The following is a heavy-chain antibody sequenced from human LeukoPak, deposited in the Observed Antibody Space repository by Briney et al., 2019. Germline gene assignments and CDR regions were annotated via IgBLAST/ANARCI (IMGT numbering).Heavy chain of an antibody. V-gene: IGHV3-53*01. CDR3: ARDLKFGAAAGTGILGH. J-gene: IGHJ4*02. CDR2: IYSGGST. Sequence: PGGSLRLSCAASGFTVSSNYMSWVRQAPGKGLEWVSVIYSGGSTYYADSVKGRFTISRDNSKNTLYLQMNSLRAEDTAVYYCARDLKFGAAAGTGILGHWGQGTLVTVSS. D-gene: IGHD6-13*01. CDR1: GFTVSSNY.